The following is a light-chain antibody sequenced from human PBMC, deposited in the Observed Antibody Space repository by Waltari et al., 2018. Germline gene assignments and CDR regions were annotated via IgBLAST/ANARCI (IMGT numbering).Light chain of an antibody. Sequence: SSDLTQDPAVSVALGQTVRTTCPGDSLRSSYATWYQQKPGQAPVLLIFGQIKRRAGIPDRFSGSSSRNTAALTITGGHAEEAADYYCSCRDKSDFRDVFETGTKVTV. V-gene: IGLV3-19*01. CDR1: SLRSSY. CDR2: GQI. CDR3: SCRDKSDFRDV. J-gene: IGLJ1*01.